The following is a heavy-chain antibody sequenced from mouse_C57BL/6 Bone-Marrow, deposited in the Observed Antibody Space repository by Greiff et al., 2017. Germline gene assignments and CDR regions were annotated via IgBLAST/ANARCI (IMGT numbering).Heavy chain of an antibody. CDR1: GYTFTGYW. Sequence: VQLQQSGAELMKPGASVKLSCKATGYTFTGYWIEWVKQRPGHGLEWIGEILPGSGSTNYNEKFKGKATFTADTSSNTAYMQLSSLTTEDSAIYYCAGITTVVAPYYYAMDYWGQGTSVTVSS. CDR3: AGITTVVAPYYYAMDY. D-gene: IGHD1-1*01. CDR2: ILPGSGST. V-gene: IGHV1-9*01. J-gene: IGHJ4*01.